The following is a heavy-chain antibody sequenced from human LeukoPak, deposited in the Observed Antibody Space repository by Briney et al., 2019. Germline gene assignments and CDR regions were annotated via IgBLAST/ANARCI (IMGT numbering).Heavy chain of an antibody. Sequence: ASVTVSCKASGYTFTSYDINWVRQAPGQGLEWMGWMNPNSGNTGYAQKFQGRVTMTRNTSIITAYMELSSLRSEDTAVYYCARELLWFGELSSPDNWFDPWGQGTLVTVSS. CDR2: MNPNSGNT. V-gene: IGHV1-8*01. CDR1: GYTFTSYD. D-gene: IGHD3-10*01. J-gene: IGHJ5*02. CDR3: ARELLWFGELSSPDNWFDP.